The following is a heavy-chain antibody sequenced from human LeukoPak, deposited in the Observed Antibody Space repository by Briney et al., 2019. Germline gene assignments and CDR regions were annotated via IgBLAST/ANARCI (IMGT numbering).Heavy chain of an antibody. Sequence: ASVKVSCKASGYTFTSYDINWVRQATGQGLEWMGWMNPNSGNTGYAQKFQGRVTMTRNTSISTAYMELARLRSDDTAVYYCARQPGYGLYYYYYYMDVWGKGTPVTVSS. V-gene: IGHV1-8*01. D-gene: IGHD5-12*01. CDR2: MNPNSGNT. J-gene: IGHJ6*03. CDR1: GYTFTSYD. CDR3: ARQPGYGLYYYYYYMDV.